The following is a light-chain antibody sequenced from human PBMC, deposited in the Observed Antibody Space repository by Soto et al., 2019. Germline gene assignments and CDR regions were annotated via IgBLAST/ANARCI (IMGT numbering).Light chain of an antibody. CDR3: QQYNSYPT. J-gene: IGKJ1*01. CDR2: KAS. V-gene: IGKV1-5*03. CDR1: QSISSW. Sequence: DIQMTQSPSTLSASVGDRVTITCRASQSISSWLAWYQQKPRKAPKLLIYKASSLESGVPSRFSGSGSATEFTLTISSLQPDDFAPYYCQQYNSYPTFGQGTKVEIK.